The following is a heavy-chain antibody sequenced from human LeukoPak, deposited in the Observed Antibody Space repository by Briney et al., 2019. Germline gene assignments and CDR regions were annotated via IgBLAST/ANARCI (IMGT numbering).Heavy chain of an antibody. CDR1: GYSFSSYY. CDR3: VNRGLIDVARSVY. D-gene: IGHD3-22*01. J-gene: IGHJ4*02. CDR2: INPSGTST. V-gene: IGHV1-46*01. Sequence: ASVKVSCEASGYSFSSYYMHWVRQAPGQGLEWMGVINPSGTSTTYAQKFQGRLTVTRDASTSTVYMELGSLRSEDTAVYYCVNRGLIDVARSVYWGQGTLVTVSS.